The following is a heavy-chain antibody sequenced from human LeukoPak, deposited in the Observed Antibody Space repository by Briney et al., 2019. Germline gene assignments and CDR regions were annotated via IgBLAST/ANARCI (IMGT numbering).Heavy chain of an antibody. CDR2: IGYSGGTI. Sequence: PGGSLRLSCAASGFTFSSYEMNWVCQAPGKGLEGVSYIGYSGGTIYYADSVKGRFTISRDNAKNSLYLQMNSLRAEDTALYYCARWTVRDAFDIWGQGTMVTVSS. CDR3: ARWTVRDAFDI. J-gene: IGHJ3*02. D-gene: IGHD3/OR15-3a*01. CDR1: GFTFSSYE. V-gene: IGHV3-48*03.